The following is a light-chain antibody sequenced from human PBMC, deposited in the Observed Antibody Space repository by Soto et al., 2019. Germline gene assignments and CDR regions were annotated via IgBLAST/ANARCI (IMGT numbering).Light chain of an antibody. J-gene: IGKJ1*01. CDR1: QSVASNY. CDR2: AAS. CDR3: QQYGSAPWT. V-gene: IGKV3-20*01. Sequence: EIVLTQSPGTLPLSPGERATLSCRASQSVASNYLAWYQQKPGQAPRLLIYAASGRAAGIPDRFSGSESGTDFTLTISRLEPEDFAVYYCQQYGSAPWTFGQGTKVEIK.